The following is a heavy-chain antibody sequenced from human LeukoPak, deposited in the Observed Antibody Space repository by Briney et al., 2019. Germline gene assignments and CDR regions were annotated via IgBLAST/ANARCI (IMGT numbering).Heavy chain of an antibody. Sequence: SVKVSCKASGGTFSRYAISWVRQAPGQGLEWMGGIIPIFGTANYAQKFQGRVTIIADESTSTAYMELSSLRSEDTAVYYCARARYSSSWSYFDYWGQGTLVTVSS. V-gene: IGHV1-69*13. CDR3: ARARYSSSWSYFDY. D-gene: IGHD6-13*01. J-gene: IGHJ4*02. CDR2: IIPIFGTA. CDR1: GGTFSRYA.